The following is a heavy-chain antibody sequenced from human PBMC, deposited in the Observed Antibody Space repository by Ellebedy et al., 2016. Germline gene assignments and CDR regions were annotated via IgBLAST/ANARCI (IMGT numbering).Heavy chain of an antibody. V-gene: IGHV3-11*01. CDR3: AREIRYLDKYYFDY. J-gene: IGHJ4*02. Sequence: GGSLRLSCAASGFTFSDYYMSWIRQAPGKGLEWVSYISSSSSTIYYADSVKGRFTISRDNAKNSLYLQMNSLRAEDTAVYYCAREIRYLDKYYFDYWGQGTLVTVSS. CDR2: ISSSSSTI. CDR1: GFTFSDYY. D-gene: IGHD3-9*01.